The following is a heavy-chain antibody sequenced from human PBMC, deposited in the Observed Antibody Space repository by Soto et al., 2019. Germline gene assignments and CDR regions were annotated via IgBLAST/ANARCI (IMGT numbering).Heavy chain of an antibody. V-gene: IGHV1-2*02. CDR1: GYTFTGYY. CDR2: INPNSGGT. Sequence: ASVKVSCKASGYTFTGYYMHWVRQAPGQGLEWMGWINPNSGGTNYAQKLQGRVTMTRDTSISTAYMELSRLRSDDTAVYYCARVRTGYSSGWYVSEHGYFDYWGQGTLVTVSS. CDR3: ARVRTGYSSGWYVSEHGYFDY. D-gene: IGHD6-19*01. J-gene: IGHJ4*02.